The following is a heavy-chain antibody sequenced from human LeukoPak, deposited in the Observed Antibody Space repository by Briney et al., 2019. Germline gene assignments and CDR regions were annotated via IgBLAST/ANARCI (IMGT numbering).Heavy chain of an antibody. CDR2: ISGSGGNT. CDR1: GFTFSSYA. D-gene: IGHD3-9*01. J-gene: IGHJ5*02. V-gene: IGHV3-23*01. Sequence: GGSLRLFCAASGFTFSSYAMSWVRQAPGKGLEWVSSISGSGGNTYYADSVKGRFTISRDNFKNILFLQMNSLRAEDTAVYYCAKDRNDDILTGYYIWFDPWGQGTLVTVSS. CDR3: AKDRNDDILTGYYIWFDP.